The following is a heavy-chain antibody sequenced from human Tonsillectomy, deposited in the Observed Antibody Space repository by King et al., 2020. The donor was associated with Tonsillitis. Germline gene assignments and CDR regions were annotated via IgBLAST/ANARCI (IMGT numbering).Heavy chain of an antibody. J-gene: IGHJ4*02. D-gene: IGHD6-19*01. Sequence: QLVQSGAEVKKPGSSVKVSCKASGGTFSSYAINWVRQAPGQGLEWMGWIIPILGIADYAQKFQGRVTIIADISTSTAYMELSSLRSEDTAVYYCARDAIAVAGTDYWGQGTLVTVSS. V-gene: IGHV1-69*04. CDR3: ARDAIAVAGTDY. CDR2: IIPILGIA. CDR1: GGTFSSYA.